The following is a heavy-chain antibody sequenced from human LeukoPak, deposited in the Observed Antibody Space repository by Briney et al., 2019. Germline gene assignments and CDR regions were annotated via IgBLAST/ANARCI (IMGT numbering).Heavy chain of an antibody. J-gene: IGHJ3*02. CDR2: INPNSGGT. CDR3: ARAVGAGGSDAFDI. V-gene: IGHV1-2*06. D-gene: IGHD1-26*01. Sequence: GASVKFSCGPSGYTSTGYYMPWVGQAPGQGLKWRGRINPNSGGTNYAQKFQGRVTMTRDTSISTAYMELSRLRSDDTAVYYCARAVGAGGSDAFDIWGQGTMVTVSS. CDR1: GYTSTGYY.